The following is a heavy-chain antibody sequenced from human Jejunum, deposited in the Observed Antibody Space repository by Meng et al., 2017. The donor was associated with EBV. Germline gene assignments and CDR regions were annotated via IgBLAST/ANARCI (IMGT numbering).Heavy chain of an antibody. CDR3: ARQGPSGRTFDY. CDR1: GCYNSSSSYD. V-gene: IGHV4-39*01. D-gene: IGHD1-26*01. J-gene: IGHJ4*02. Sequence: QPQVQETGPGLVKTAETLTLTCTVCGCYNSSSSYDWCWTRQPPGKGLVWIGTYYNSRNTYYNPSLKSRVTISVDTSKNQFSLKLISVTAADTAAYYCARQGPSGRTFDYWGQETLVTVSS. CDR2: YYNSRNT.